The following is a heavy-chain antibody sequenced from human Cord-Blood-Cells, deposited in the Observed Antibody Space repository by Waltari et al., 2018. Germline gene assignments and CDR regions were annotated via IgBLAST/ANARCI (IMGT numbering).Heavy chain of an antibody. CDR1: GGSISSYY. CDR3: ARGGGYCSSTSCYAFDI. D-gene: IGHD2-2*01. CDR2: IYYIGST. J-gene: IGHJ3*02. Sequence: QVQLQESGPGLVKPSETLSLTCTVSGGSISSYYWSWIRQPPGKGLEWIGYIYYIGSTNSNPSPKSRVTISVDTSKNQFSLKLSSVTAADTAVYYCARGGGYCSSTSCYAFDIWGQGTMVTVSS. V-gene: IGHV4-59*01.